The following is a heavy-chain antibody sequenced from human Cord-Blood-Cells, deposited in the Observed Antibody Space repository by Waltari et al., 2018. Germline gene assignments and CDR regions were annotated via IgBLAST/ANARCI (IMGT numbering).Heavy chain of an antibody. CDR2: INHSGST. D-gene: IGHD7-27*01. J-gene: IGHJ3*02. CDR1: GGSFSGYY. CDR3: ARGDWGSAFDI. V-gene: IGHV4-34*01. Sequence: AGLLKPSETLSLTCAVYGGSFSGYYWSWIRQPPGKGLEWIGEINHSGSTNYNPSLKSRVTISVDTSKNQFSLKLSSVTAADTAVYYCARGDWGSAFDIWGQGTMVTVSS.